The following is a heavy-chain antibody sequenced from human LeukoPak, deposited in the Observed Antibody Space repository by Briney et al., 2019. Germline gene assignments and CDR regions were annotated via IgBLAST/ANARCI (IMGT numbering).Heavy chain of an antibody. CDR2: VNSDGSST. CDR3: ARGRYYGMDV. V-gene: IGHV3-74*01. J-gene: IGHJ6*02. CDR1: GFTLTSYW. Sequence: GGSLRLSCAASGFTLTSYWMHWVRQAPGKGLVWVSRVNSDGSSTTYADSVKGRFTISRDNAKNTLYLQMNSLRAEDTAVYYCARGRYYGMDVWGQGTTVTVSS.